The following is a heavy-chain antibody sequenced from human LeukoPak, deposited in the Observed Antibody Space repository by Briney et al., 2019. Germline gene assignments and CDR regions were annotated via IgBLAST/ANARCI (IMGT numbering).Heavy chain of an antibody. V-gene: IGHV3-23*01. D-gene: IGHD1-26*01. CDR1: GFTFSSYA. J-gene: IGHJ3*02. CDR3: AKGLNQCGDSFDI. Sequence: GGSLRLSCAASGFTFSSYAMSWVRQAPGKGLEWVSAISGSGGSTYYADSVKGRFTVSRDNSKNTLYLQMNSLRAEDTAVYYCAKGLNQCGDSFDIWGQGTMVTVSS. CDR2: ISGSGGST.